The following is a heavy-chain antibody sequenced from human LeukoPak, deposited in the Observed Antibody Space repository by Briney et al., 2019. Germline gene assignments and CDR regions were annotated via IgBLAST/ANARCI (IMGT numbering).Heavy chain of an antibody. J-gene: IGHJ4*02. D-gene: IGHD4-17*01. CDR2: ISGSSSTI. CDR3: ARTRGTTAFDY. V-gene: IGHV3-48*04. CDR1: GFTFSSYS. Sequence: GGSLRLSCAASGFTFSSYSMNWVRQAPGKGLEWVSYISGSSSTIYYADSVKGRFTISRDNAKNSLYLQMNSLRAEDTAVYYCARTRGTTAFDYWGQGTLVTVSS.